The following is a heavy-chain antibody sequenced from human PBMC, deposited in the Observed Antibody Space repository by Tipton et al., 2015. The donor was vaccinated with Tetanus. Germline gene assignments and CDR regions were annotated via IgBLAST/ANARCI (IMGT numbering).Heavy chain of an antibody. Sequence: GLVKPSGTLSLTCTVPGASINVYYWSWLRQPPGKGLEWIGYIFYSGSTNYNPSLKRRVTISVDTSKNQFSLKLSSVTAADTAVYYCARDRTRYSGSSVATFDIWGQGTMVTVSS. CDR1: GASINVYY. V-gene: IGHV4-59*01. J-gene: IGHJ3*02. CDR2: IFYSGST. CDR3: ARDRTRYSGSSVATFDI. D-gene: IGHD6-6*01.